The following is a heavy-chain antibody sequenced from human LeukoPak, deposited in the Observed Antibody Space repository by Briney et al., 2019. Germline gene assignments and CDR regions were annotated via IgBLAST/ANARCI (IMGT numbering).Heavy chain of an antibody. Sequence: GGSLRHTCAASGFTFSSYAMSWVRQAPGKGLEWVSSISGSGGSTYYADSVKGRFTISRDSSKNTLYLQMNSLRAEDTAVYYCAELGITMIGGVWGKGTTVTISS. CDR2: ISGSGGST. J-gene: IGHJ6*04. V-gene: IGHV3-23*01. D-gene: IGHD3-10*02. CDR3: AELGITMIGGV. CDR1: GFTFSSYA.